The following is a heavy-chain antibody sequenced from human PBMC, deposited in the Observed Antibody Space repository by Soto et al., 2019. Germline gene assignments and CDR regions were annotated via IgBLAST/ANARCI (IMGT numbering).Heavy chain of an antibody. J-gene: IGHJ4*02. Sequence: GGSLRLSCAASGFTFSSYAMHWVRQAPGKGLEWVAVISYDGSNKYYADSVKGRFTISRDNSKNTLYLQMNSLRAEDTAVYYCASGYSSSRGNYWGQGTVVTVSS. D-gene: IGHD6-6*01. CDR2: ISYDGSNK. V-gene: IGHV3-30-3*01. CDR3: ASGYSSSRGNY. CDR1: GFTFSSYA.